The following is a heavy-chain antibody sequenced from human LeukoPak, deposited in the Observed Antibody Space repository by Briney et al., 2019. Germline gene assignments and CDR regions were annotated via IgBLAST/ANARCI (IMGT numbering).Heavy chain of an antibody. CDR1: GYTFTGYY. Sequence: GASVKVSCKASGYTFTGYYMHWVRQAPGQGLEWMGWINPNSGGTNYAQKLQGRVTMTTDTSTSTAYMELRSLRSDDTAVYYCARGSIAVAGTLGYWGQGTLVTVSS. J-gene: IGHJ4*02. D-gene: IGHD6-19*01. CDR3: ARGSIAVAGTLGY. CDR2: INPNSGGT. V-gene: IGHV1-2*02.